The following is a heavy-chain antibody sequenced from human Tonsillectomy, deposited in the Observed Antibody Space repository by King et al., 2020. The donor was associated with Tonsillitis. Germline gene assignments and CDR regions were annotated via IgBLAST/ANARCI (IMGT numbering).Heavy chain of an antibody. CDR3: ARGVGAGMDV. J-gene: IGHJ6*02. CDR1: GDSVSSKSAA. V-gene: IGHV6-1*01. D-gene: IGHD2-2*01. Sequence: VQLQQSGPGLVKPSQTLSLTCVISGDSVSSKSAAWNWIRQSPSKGLEWLGRTYYRSRWYNDYAVSVKSRITINPDTSKNQFYLQLTSVTPEDTAVYYCARGVGAGMDVWGQGTTVTVSS. CDR2: TYYRSRWYN.